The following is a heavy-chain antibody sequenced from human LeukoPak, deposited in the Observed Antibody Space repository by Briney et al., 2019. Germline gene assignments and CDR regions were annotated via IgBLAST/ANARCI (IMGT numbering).Heavy chain of an antibody. CDR3: ARVDCSGDECYSEVY. D-gene: IGHD2-15*01. CDR1: GYTFFYYG. J-gene: IGHJ4*02. Sequence: ASVKVSCRASGYTFFYYGVSWVRQAPGQGLEWMGWISTDNGNTNYAQKLQGRVTLTTDISTSTAYMELRSLRSDDTAVYCCARVDCSGDECYSEVYWGQGTLVTVSS. V-gene: IGHV1-18*01. CDR2: ISTDNGNT.